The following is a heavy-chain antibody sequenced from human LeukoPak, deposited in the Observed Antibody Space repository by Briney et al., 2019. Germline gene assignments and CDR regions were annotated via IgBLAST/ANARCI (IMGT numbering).Heavy chain of an antibody. Sequence: PSETLSLTCTVSGYSISSGYYWGWIRQPPGKGLEWIGSIYHSGSTYYNPSLKSRVTISVDTSKNQFSLRLSSVTAADTAVYYCASPYSGSYLYYWGQGTLVTVSS. CDR3: ASPYSGSYLYY. D-gene: IGHD1-26*01. V-gene: IGHV4-38-2*02. J-gene: IGHJ4*02. CDR1: GYSISSGYY. CDR2: IYHSGST.